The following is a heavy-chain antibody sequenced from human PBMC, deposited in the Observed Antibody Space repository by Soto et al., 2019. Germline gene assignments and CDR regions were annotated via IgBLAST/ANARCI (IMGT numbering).Heavy chain of an antibody. CDR2: ISYDGSNK. CDR3: AKRGGNYYDSSGSFDP. CDR1: GFTFSSYG. J-gene: IGHJ5*02. Sequence: QPGGSLRLSCAASGFTFSSYGMHWVRQAPGKGLEWVAVISYDGSNKYYADSVKGRFTISRDNSKNTLYLQMNSLRAEDTAVYYCAKRGGNYYDSSGSFDPWGQGTLVTVSS. D-gene: IGHD3-22*01. V-gene: IGHV3-30*18.